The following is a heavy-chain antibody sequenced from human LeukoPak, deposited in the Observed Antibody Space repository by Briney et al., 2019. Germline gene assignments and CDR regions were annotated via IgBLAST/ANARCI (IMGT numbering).Heavy chain of an antibody. J-gene: IGHJ5*02. CDR1: GGSISSHY. CDR2: IYYSGST. Sequence: SETLSLTCTVSGGSISSHYWSWIRQPPGKGLEWIGYIYYSGSTNYNPSLKSRVTISVDTSKNQFSLKLSSVTAADTAVYYCATVHPSITGTLGGWFDPWGQGTLVTVSS. CDR3: ATVHPSITGTLGGWFDP. V-gene: IGHV4-59*11. D-gene: IGHD1-7*01.